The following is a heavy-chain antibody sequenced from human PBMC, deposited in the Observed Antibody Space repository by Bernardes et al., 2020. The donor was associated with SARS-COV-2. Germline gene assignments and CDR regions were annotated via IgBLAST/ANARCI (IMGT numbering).Heavy chain of an antibody. V-gene: IGHV3-33*01. CDR3: ARDSGAGSYDQTVFSDY. J-gene: IGHJ4*02. D-gene: IGHD3-16*01. CDR1: GFTFSDHS. CDR2: IWYDGSNG. Sequence: GGSLRLSCRTSGFTFSDHSMQWVRQAPGKGLEWVALIWYDGSNGHYGDSVRGRFTISRDNSHNTLYLQMSSLRADDTALYYCARDSGAGSYDQTVFSDYWGQGTLVTVAS.